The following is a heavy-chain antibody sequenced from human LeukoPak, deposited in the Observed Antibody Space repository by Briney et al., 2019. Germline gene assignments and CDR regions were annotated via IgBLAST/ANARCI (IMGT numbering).Heavy chain of an antibody. CDR3: ARGSDGDYFDY. V-gene: IGHV3-30-3*01. D-gene: IGHD4-17*01. Sequence: PGGSLRLSCAASGFTFSNYNMHWVRQAPGKGLEWVAVISYDGSNKYYADSVKGRFTISRDNSKNTLYLQMNSLRAEDTAVYYCARGSDGDYFDYWGQGTLVTVSS. CDR2: ISYDGSNK. CDR1: GFTFSNYN. J-gene: IGHJ4*02.